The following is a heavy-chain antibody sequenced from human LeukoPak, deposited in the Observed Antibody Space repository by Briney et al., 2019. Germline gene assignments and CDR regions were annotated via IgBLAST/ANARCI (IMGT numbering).Heavy chain of an antibody. CDR3: AKDRGYCSGGSCYFIDY. CDR2: ISGSGGST. D-gene: IGHD2-15*01. Sequence: GGSLRLSCAASGFTFRSYGMSWVRQAPGKGLEWVSGISGSGGSTYYADSVKGRFTISRDNSKNTVYLEMNSLRAEDTAVYYCAKDRGYCSGGSCYFIDYWGQGTLVTVSS. V-gene: IGHV3-23*01. CDR1: GFTFRSYG. J-gene: IGHJ4*02.